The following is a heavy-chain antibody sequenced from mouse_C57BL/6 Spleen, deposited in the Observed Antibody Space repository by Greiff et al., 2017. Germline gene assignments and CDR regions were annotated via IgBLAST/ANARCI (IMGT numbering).Heavy chain of an antibody. J-gene: IGHJ4*01. V-gene: IGHV1-64*01. D-gene: IGHD2-1*01. CDR2: IHPNSGST. Sequence: QVQLQQPGAELVKPGASVKLSCKASGYTFTSYWMHWVKQRPGQGLEWIGMIHPNSGSTNYNEKFKSKATLTVDKSSSTAYMQLSSLTSGDSAVYYCARWFCYGNGENAMDYWGQGTSVTVSS. CDR3: ARWFCYGNGENAMDY. CDR1: GYTFTSYW.